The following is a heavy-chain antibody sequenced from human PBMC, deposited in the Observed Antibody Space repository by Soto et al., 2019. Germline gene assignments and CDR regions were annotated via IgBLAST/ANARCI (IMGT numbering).Heavy chain of an antibody. CDR3: AKGSSSWHLKYYFDY. D-gene: IGHD6-13*01. CDR2: ISGSGGST. J-gene: IGHJ4*02. V-gene: IGHV3-23*01. Sequence: EVQLLESGGGLVQPGGSLRLFCAASGFTFSSYAMSWVRQAPGKGLEWVSAISGSGGSTYFADSVKGRFTISRDNSKNTLYLQMNSLRAEDTAVYYCAKGSSSWHLKYYFDYRGQGTLVTVSS. CDR1: GFTFSSYA.